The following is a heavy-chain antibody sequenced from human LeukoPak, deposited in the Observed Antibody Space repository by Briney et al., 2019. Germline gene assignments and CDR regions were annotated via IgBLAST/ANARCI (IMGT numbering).Heavy chain of an antibody. D-gene: IGHD3-22*01. CDR2: IRYDGSNK. CDR1: GFTFSSYG. Sequence: GGSLRLSCAASGFTFSSYGMHWVRQAPGKGLEWVAFIRYDGSNKYYADSVKGRFTISRDNSKNTLYLQMNSLRAEDTAVYYCARAGYYDSSGYFLVVGAFDIWGQGTMVTVSS. J-gene: IGHJ3*02. V-gene: IGHV3-30*02. CDR3: ARAGYYDSSGYFLVVGAFDI.